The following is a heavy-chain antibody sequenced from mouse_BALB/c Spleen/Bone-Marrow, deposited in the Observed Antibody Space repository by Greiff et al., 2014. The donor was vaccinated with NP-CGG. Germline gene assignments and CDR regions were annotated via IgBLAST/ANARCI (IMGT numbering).Heavy chain of an antibody. CDR1: EFSFTSYG. D-gene: IGHD1-1*01. CDR2: IWAGGST. Sequence: VQLKESGIGLVAPSQSLSITCTVSEFSFTSYGVHWVRQPPGKGLEWLGIIWAGGSTNYISALMSRLSISKDNSKSQVFLKMNRLRTDGTAMYYCARGGSSRAWFAYWGQGTLVTVSA. CDR3: ARGGSSRAWFAY. V-gene: IGHV2-9*02. J-gene: IGHJ3*01.